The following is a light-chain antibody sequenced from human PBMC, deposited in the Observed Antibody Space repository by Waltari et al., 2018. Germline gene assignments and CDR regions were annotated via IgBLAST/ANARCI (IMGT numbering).Light chain of an antibody. Sequence: DIQMTQSPSSLSASAGDTVTITCRASQGITTYLNWYQQKPGKAPKRLIYAASSLESGVPSRFSGSGYGTEFTLTISSLQPEDFATYYCLQYNSHPLTFGGGTKVEIK. J-gene: IGKJ4*01. CDR2: AAS. V-gene: IGKV1-17*01. CDR1: QGITTY. CDR3: LQYNSHPLT.